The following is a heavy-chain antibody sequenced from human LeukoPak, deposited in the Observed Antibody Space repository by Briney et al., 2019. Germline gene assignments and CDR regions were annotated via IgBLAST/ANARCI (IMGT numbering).Heavy chain of an antibody. Sequence: PSETLSLTCAVYGGSFSGYYWSWIRQPPGKGLEWIGYIYYSGSTNYNPSLKSRVTISVDTSKNQFSLKLSSVTAADTAVYYCARSSSGGMDFFDYWGQGTLVTVSS. D-gene: IGHD6-19*01. CDR3: ARSSSGGMDFFDY. CDR2: IYYSGST. V-gene: IGHV4-59*01. CDR1: GGSFSGYY. J-gene: IGHJ4*02.